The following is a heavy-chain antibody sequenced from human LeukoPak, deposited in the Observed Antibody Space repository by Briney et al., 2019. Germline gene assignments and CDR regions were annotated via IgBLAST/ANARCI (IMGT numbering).Heavy chain of an antibody. CDR3: AKAPRAAAGTYNGMDV. J-gene: IGHJ6*02. D-gene: IGHD6-13*01. CDR1: GFTFSSYA. V-gene: IGHV3-23*01. Sequence: GGSLRLSCAASGFTFSSYAMSWVRQAPGKGLEWVSAISGSGGSTYYADSVKGRFAISRDNSKNTLYLQMNSLRAEDTAVYYCAKAPRAAAGTYNGMDVWGQGTTVTVSS. CDR2: ISGSGGST.